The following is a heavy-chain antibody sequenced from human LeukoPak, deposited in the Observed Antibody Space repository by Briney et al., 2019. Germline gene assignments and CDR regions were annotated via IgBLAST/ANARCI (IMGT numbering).Heavy chain of an antibody. J-gene: IGHJ4*02. CDR1: GGTFSSYA. Sequence: SVKVSCNASGGTFSSYAISWVRQAPGQGLEWMGRIIPIFGTANYAQKFQGRVTITTDESTSTAYMELSSLRSEDTAVYYCARDHYHDSSGYGYWGQGTLVTVSS. CDR3: ARDHYHDSSGYGY. D-gene: IGHD3-22*01. CDR2: IIPIFGTA. V-gene: IGHV1-69*05.